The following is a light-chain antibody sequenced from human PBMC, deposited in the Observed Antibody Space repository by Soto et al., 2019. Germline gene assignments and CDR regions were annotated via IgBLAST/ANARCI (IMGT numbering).Light chain of an antibody. J-gene: IGKJ1*01. Sequence: EIVLTQSACTLSLSPGEGATLSCGASQSVGGTFLAWYQQKGGQAPRLLIHGASNRATGIPDRFSGSGSGTEFTLTISSLKPDDFATYYCQQYSSYWTFGQGTKVDI. CDR2: GAS. V-gene: IGKV3-20*01. CDR3: QQYSSYWT. CDR1: QSVGGTF.